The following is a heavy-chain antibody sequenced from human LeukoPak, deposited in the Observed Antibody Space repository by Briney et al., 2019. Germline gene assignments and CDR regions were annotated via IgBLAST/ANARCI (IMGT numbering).Heavy chain of an antibody. D-gene: IGHD6-13*01. CDR3: ARSPRYSRLNRG. V-gene: IGHV3-21*01. CDR1: GFTFSTYS. CDR2: ISSSSSYI. J-gene: IGHJ4*02. Sequence: GGSLRLSCATSGFTFSTYSMNWVRQAPGKGLEWVSSISSSSSYIYYADSVKGRSTISRDNAKNSLYLQMNSLRAEDTALYYCARSPRYSRLNRGWGQGTLVTVSS.